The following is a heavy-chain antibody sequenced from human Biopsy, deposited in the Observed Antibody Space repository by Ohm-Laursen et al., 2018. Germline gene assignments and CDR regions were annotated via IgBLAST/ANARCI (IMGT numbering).Heavy chain of an antibody. Sequence: SLRLSCAASGFTFISYAMSWVRQSPGKGLEWVSRTNNNGGRTYYTDSVKGRFTISRDNSKNTLYLQMSSLRAEDTAVYYCANWIYYYDSSGPPAFDVWGQGTMVTVSS. J-gene: IGHJ3*01. V-gene: IGHV3-23*01. CDR1: GFTFISYA. D-gene: IGHD3-22*01. CDR3: ANWIYYYDSSGPPAFDV. CDR2: TNNNGGRT.